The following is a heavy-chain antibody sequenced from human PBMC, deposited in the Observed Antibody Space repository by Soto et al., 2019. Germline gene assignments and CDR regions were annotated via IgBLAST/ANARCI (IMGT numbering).Heavy chain of an antibody. D-gene: IGHD2-15*01. CDR1: GGSIYRSGYY. J-gene: IGHJ4*02. Sequence: SETLSLTCTVSGGSIYRSGYYWGWIRQPPGRGLEWIGNIDYNGVTYSNPSLKSRVTISRDTSRNQFSLKLTSVTAADTALYYCGKVLVGATGHTDSDSWGPGTLVTVSS. CDR3: GKVLVGATGHTDSDS. V-gene: IGHV4-39*01. CDR2: IDYNGVT.